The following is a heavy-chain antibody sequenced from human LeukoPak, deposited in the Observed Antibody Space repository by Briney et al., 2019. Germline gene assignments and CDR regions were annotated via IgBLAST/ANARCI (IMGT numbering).Heavy chain of an antibody. J-gene: IGHJ4*02. D-gene: IGHD2-2*01. CDR3: ARGRGCSSMSCYPDY. Sequence: GGSLRLSCAASGFTFSGYEMDWVRQAPGKGLEWVSSISPSSSYIYYADSVKGRLTISRDNAKNSLYLQMNSLRAEDTAVYYCARGRGCSSMSCYPDYWGQGTLVTVSS. V-gene: IGHV3-21*01. CDR1: GFTFSGYE. CDR2: ISPSSSYI.